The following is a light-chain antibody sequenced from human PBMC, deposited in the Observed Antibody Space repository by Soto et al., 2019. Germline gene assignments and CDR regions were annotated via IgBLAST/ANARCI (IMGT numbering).Light chain of an antibody. V-gene: IGKV1-5*03. Sequence: IRRTQSPSTLSSSGGDRVTITFRASQSISSWLAWYQQKPGKAPKLLIYKASSLESGVPSRFSGSGSGTEFTLTISSLQPDDFATYYCQQYNSYWTFGQGTKVDIK. J-gene: IGKJ1*01. CDR2: KAS. CDR3: QQYNSYWT. CDR1: QSISSW.